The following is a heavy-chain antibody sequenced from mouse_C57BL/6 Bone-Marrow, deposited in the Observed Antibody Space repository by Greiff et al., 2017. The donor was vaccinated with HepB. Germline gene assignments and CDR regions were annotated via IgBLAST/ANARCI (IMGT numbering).Heavy chain of an antibody. CDR3: TRDYGSSPYYAMDY. CDR2: ISSGGDYI. CDR1: GFTFSSYA. J-gene: IGHJ4*01. V-gene: IGHV5-9-1*02. Sequence: DVQLVESGEGLVKPGGSLKLSCAASGFTFSSYAMSWVRQTPEKRLEWVAYISSGGDYIYYADTVKGRFTISRDNARNTLYLQMSSLKSEDTAMYYCTRDYGSSPYYAMDYWGQGTSVTVSS. D-gene: IGHD1-1*01.